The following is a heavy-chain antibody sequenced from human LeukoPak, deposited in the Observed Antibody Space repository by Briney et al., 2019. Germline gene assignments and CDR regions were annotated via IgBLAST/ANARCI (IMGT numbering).Heavy chain of an antibody. V-gene: IGHV3-9*01. CDR1: GFTVSQNY. J-gene: IGHJ3*02. Sequence: GGSLRLSCAASGFTVSQNYMSWVRQAPGRGLEWVSGISWNSGSIGYADSVKGRFTISRDNAKNSLYLQMNSLRAEDTALYYCAKDIGGSYVVYSAFDIWGQGTMVTVSS. CDR2: ISWNSGSI. D-gene: IGHD1-26*01. CDR3: AKDIGGSYVVYSAFDI.